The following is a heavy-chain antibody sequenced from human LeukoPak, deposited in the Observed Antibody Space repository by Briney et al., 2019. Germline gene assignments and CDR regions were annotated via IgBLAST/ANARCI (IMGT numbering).Heavy chain of an antibody. CDR2: IKEDGSEK. CDR3: ARARYFDY. J-gene: IGHJ4*02. CDR1: GFTFSTYW. V-gene: IGHV3-7*01. Sequence: GGTLTLSCAASGFTFSTYWMSWVRKAAGKGLEWVANIKEDGSEKNYVDSVKGRFTISRDNAMNSLYLQMNSLRAEDTAVYYCARARYFDYWGQGMLVTVS.